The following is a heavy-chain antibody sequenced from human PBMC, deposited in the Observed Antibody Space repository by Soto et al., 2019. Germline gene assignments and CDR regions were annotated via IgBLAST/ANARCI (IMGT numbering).Heavy chain of an antibody. CDR1: GGSFSGYY. V-gene: IGHV4-34*01. D-gene: IGHD2-2*01. J-gene: IGHJ4*02. CDR2: VNHSGTT. CDR3: ARGIGYCSSINCYSSRRLRFDS. Sequence: QVQLQQWGAGLLKPSETLSLTCAVYGGSFSGYYWTWIRQSPETGLEWIGAVNHSGTTYYNPSLKTRVTISVHTPKNQFSLKMSSVTAADTAVYYCARGIGYCSSINCYSSRRLRFDSWGQGTLVTVSS.